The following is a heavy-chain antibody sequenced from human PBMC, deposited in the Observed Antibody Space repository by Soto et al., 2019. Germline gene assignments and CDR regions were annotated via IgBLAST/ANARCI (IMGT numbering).Heavy chain of an antibody. Sequence: QAQLVESGGGVVQPGRSLRLSCAASGFIFSSYGMHWVRQAPGKGLEWVAFISYDGNNKYYADSVKGRFTISRDNSKNTLYLQMNSLRAEDTAVYYCAKDSGYSSSWYNWFDPWGQGTLVTVSS. CDR1: GFIFSSYG. CDR2: ISYDGNNK. J-gene: IGHJ5*02. CDR3: AKDSGYSSSWYNWFDP. V-gene: IGHV3-30*18. D-gene: IGHD6-13*01.